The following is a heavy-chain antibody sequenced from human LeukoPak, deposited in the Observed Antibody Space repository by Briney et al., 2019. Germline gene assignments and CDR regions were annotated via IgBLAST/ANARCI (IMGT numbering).Heavy chain of an antibody. CDR2: MNPNSGNT. D-gene: IGHD2-15*01. V-gene: IGHV1-8*01. CDR3: ARGLLGRLYYYYMDV. CDR1: GYTFTSYD. J-gene: IGHJ6*03. Sequence: ASVKVSCKASGYTFTSYDINWVRQASGQGLEWMGWMNPNSGNTGYAQKFQGRIIMTSDTSISTAYLELSSLRSEDTAVYYCARGLLGRLYYYYMDVWGKGTTVTVSS.